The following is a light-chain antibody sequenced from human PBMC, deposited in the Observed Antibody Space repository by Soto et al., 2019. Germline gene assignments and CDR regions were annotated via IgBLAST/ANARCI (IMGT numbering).Light chain of an antibody. J-gene: IGLJ1*01. V-gene: IGLV3-21*02. CDR2: DDS. Sequence: SYELTQPPSVSVAPGQTARITCGGDNIGGKSVHWYQQKPGQAPVLVVYDDSDRPSGIPDRFSGSNSGDTATLTIRRVEDGDEAEYYCHVWASSSDNYVFGNGTKVTV. CDR3: HVWASSSDNYV. CDR1: NIGGKS.